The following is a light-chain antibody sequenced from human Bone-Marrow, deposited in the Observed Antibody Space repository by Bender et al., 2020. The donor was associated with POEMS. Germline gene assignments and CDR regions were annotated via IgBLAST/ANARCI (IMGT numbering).Light chain of an antibody. Sequence: QSALTQPASVSGSPGQSITISCTGTGSDIGFYNYVSWYQQHPGRAPILLLYDVISRPSTVSPRFSGSKSGSTASLTISGLQAEDEADYYCSSFTTSNTQIFGPGTKVTVL. J-gene: IGLJ1*01. CDR3: SSFTTSNTQI. CDR1: GSDIGFYNY. CDR2: DVI. V-gene: IGLV2-14*03.